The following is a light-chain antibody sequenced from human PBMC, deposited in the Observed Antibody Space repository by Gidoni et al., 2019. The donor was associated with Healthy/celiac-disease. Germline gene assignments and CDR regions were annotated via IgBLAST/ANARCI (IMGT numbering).Light chain of an antibody. CDR3: CSYAGSYTLVV. CDR1: SSDVGGYNY. J-gene: IGLJ2*01. V-gene: IGLV2-11*01. CDR2: DVS. Sequence: QSALTQPRPVSGSPGQPVTLSCTGTSSDVGGYNYVSWYQQHPGKAPKLMIYDVSKRPSGVPDRFSGSKSGNTASLTISGLQAEDEADYYCCSYAGSYTLVVFGGGTKLTVL.